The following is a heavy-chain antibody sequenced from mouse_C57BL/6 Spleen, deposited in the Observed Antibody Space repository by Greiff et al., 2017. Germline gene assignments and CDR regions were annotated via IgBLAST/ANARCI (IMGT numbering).Heavy chain of an antibody. CDR3: ARKDLYAMDY. J-gene: IGHJ4*01. CDR1: GYTFTSYT. V-gene: IGHV1-4*01. CDR2: INPSSGYT. Sequence: VQLQHSGAELARPGASVTMSCKASGYTFTSYTMHWVKQRPGQGLEWIGYINPSSGYTKYNQKFKDKATLTADNSSSTAYMQLSSLTSEDSAVYYCARKDLYAMDYWGQGTSVTVSS.